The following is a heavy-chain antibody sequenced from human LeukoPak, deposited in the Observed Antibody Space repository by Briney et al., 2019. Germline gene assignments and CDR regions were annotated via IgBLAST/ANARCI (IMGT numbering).Heavy chain of an antibody. J-gene: IGHJ4*02. CDR2: ISWNGGSI. Sequence: GRSLRLSCAASGFTFDDYAMHWVRQAPGKGLEWVSGISWNGGSIGYADSSKGRFTISRDNAKNSLYLQMNSLRAEDMALYYCAKADRSYYDFWSGYSFDYWGQGTLVTVSS. CDR1: GFTFDDYA. D-gene: IGHD3-3*01. CDR3: AKADRSYYDFWSGYSFDY. V-gene: IGHV3-9*03.